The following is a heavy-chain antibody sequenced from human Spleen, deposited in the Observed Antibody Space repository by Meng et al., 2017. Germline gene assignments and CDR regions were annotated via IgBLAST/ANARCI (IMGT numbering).Heavy chain of an antibody. V-gene: IGHV4-4*07. CDR1: GGSISSYY. J-gene: IGHJ4*02. Sequence: SETLSLTCTVSGGSISSYYWSWIRQPAGKGLEWIGHIYTSGSTYYNPSLKSRVTMSVDTSKSQLSLKLTSVTAADSAVYYCARGPTTMAHDFDYWGQGTLVTVSS. D-gene: IGHD4-11*01. CDR3: ARGPTTMAHDFDY. CDR2: IYTSGST.